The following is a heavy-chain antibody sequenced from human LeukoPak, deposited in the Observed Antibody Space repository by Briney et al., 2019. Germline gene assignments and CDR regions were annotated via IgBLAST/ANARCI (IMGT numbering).Heavy chain of an antibody. Sequence: SETLSLTCTVSSGSISSYYWSWIRQPPGKGLEWIGYIYYSGSTNYNPSLKSRVTISVDTSKNQFSLKLSSVTAADTAVYYCARDIEGIAAAGPYYYYYYYMDVWGKGTTVTVSS. D-gene: IGHD6-13*01. J-gene: IGHJ6*03. CDR1: SGSISSYY. V-gene: IGHV4-59*01. CDR3: ARDIEGIAAAGPYYYYYYYMDV. CDR2: IYYSGST.